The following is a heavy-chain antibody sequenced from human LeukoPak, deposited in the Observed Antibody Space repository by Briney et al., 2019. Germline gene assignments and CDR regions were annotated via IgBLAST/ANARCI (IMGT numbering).Heavy chain of an antibody. J-gene: IGHJ4*02. Sequence: GGSLRLSCAASGFSLSTYWMTWVRQAPGKGLEWVANIKTDGSQKYYVDSVKGRFSISRDNAKNSLYLQMDSLRVDDTAIYYCARGPLEWQRLETYSFDYWGQGTLVTVSS. D-gene: IGHD3-3*01. CDR3: ARGPLEWQRLETYSFDY. V-gene: IGHV3-7*01. CDR1: GFSLSTYW. CDR2: IKTDGSQK.